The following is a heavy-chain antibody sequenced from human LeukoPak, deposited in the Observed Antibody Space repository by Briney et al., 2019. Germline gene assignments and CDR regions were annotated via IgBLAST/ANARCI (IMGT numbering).Heavy chain of an antibody. D-gene: IGHD4-11*01. CDR1: GYTFTDYY. Sequence: ASVKVSCKASGYTFTDYYIHWVRQAPRQGPEWMGRVHPNIGFTNYAQKFQGRVTMTRDTSISTAYMELTRLRSDDTAVYYCARDRAGDPDYSFDQWGQGTLVTVSS. V-gene: IGHV1-2*06. CDR2: VHPNIGFT. CDR3: ARDRAGDPDYSFDQ. J-gene: IGHJ4*02.